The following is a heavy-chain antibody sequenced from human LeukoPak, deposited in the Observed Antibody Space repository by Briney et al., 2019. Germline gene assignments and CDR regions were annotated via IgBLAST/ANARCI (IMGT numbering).Heavy chain of an antibody. CDR3: ARDSAAPYDLWSGYYTLAFDI. Sequence: GGSLRLSCAASGFTFSSYSMNWVRQAPGKGLEWVSSISSSSSYIYYADSVKGRFTISRDNAKNSLYLQMNSLRAEDTAVYYCARDSAAPYDLWSGYYTLAFDIWGQGTMVTVSS. D-gene: IGHD3-3*01. CDR1: GFTFSSYS. J-gene: IGHJ3*02. CDR2: ISSSSSYI. V-gene: IGHV3-21*01.